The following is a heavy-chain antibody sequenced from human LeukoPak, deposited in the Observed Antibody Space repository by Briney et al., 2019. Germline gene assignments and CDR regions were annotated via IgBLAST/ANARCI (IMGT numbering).Heavy chain of an antibody. V-gene: IGHV3-23*01. D-gene: IGHD3-3*01. CDR1: GFTFSNYG. CDR3: ARDERLLSFLK. J-gene: IGHJ4*02. CDR2: ITGSGGST. Sequence: GGTLRLSCAASGFTFSNYGLSWVRQAPGKGLEWVSGITGSGGSTYYADSVKGRFTISRDNSKNTLCLQMNSLRAEDTAIYYCARDERLLSFLKWGQGTLVTVSS.